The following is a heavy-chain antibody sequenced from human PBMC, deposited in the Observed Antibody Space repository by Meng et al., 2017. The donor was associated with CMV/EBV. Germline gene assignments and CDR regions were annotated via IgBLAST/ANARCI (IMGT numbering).Heavy chain of an antibody. CDR3: AREGVVPAAKKVGSWFDP. Sequence: ASVKVSCKASGYTFTGYYMHWVRQAPGQGLEWMGWINPNSGGTNYAQKFQGRVTMTRDTSISTAYMGLSRLRSDDTAVYYCAREGVVPAAKKVGSWFDPWGQGTLVTVSS. J-gene: IGHJ5*02. D-gene: IGHD2-2*01. CDR1: GYTFTGYY. V-gene: IGHV1-2*02. CDR2: INPNSGGT.